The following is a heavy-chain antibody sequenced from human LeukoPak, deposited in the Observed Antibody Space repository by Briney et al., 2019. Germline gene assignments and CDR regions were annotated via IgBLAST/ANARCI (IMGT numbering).Heavy chain of an antibody. J-gene: IGHJ4*02. CDR2: VSPNSRVT. V-gene: IGHV1-2*02. Sequence: ASVKVSCKASGYTFTDYYIYWVRQAPGQGLEWMGWVSPNSRVTNYAQKFQDRVTMTRDTAISTAYMELTRLRSDDTAVYYCERDRGDSSGYSFDYWGQGTLVTVSS. CDR1: GYTFTDYY. CDR3: ERDRGDSSGYSFDY. D-gene: IGHD3-22*01.